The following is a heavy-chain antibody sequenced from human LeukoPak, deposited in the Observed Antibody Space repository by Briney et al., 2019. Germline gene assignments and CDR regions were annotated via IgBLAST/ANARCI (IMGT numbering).Heavy chain of an antibody. Sequence: LPGGSLRLSCAASGFTFSTSWMCWVRQAPGKGLVWVSRIKSDGSSTSYADSVKGRFTISRDNAKNTLYLQMNSLRAEDTAMYYCVRDGGRLNFGNGASFDYWGQGTLVTVSS. V-gene: IGHV3-74*01. CDR3: VRDGGRLNFGNGASFDY. J-gene: IGHJ4*02. CDR1: GFTFSTSW. D-gene: IGHD3-10*01. CDR2: IKSDGSST.